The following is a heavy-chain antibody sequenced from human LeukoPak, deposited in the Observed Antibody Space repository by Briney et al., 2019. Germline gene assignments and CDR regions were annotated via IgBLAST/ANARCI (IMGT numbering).Heavy chain of an antibody. CDR1: GYTLTELS. V-gene: IGHV1-24*01. D-gene: IGHD3-10*01. Sequence: ASVKVSCKVSGYTLTELSMHWVRQAPGKGLEWMGGFDPEDGETIYAQKFQGRVTMTEDTSTDTAYMELSSLRSEDTAVYYCATGDLSYDSADAEYFQHWGQGTLVTVSS. CDR3: ATGDLSYDSADAEYFQH. CDR2: FDPEDGET. J-gene: IGHJ1*01.